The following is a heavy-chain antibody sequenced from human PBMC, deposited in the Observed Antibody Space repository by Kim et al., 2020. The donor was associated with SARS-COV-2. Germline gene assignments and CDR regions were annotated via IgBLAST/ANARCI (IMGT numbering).Heavy chain of an antibody. J-gene: IGHJ6*03. V-gene: IGHV7-4-1*02. Sequence: ASVKVSCKASGYTFTSYAMNWVRQPPGQGLEWMGWINTNTGNPTYAQGFTGRFVFSLDTSVSTAYLQISSLKAEDTAVYYCARLTWIQLWQPTDDYYYYLVVWGKGTPVTVSS. CDR1: GYTFTSYA. CDR3: ARLTWIQLWQPTDDYYYYLVV. D-gene: IGHD5-18*01. CDR2: INTNTGNP.